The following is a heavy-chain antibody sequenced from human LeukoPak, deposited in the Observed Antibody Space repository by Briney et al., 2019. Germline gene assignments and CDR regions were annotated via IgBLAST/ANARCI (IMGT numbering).Heavy chain of an antibody. CDR2: ISGTGGST. V-gene: IGHV3-23*01. Sequence: GGSLRLSCAASGFTFSTYAMTWVRQAPGKGLEWVSLISGTGGSTYYADSVKGRFTISRDNSENTLYLQMNSLRAEDTAVYYCATSSRNTAMAGLDYWGQGTLVTVSS. D-gene: IGHD5-18*01. CDR1: GFTFSTYA. CDR3: ATSSRNTAMAGLDY. J-gene: IGHJ4*02.